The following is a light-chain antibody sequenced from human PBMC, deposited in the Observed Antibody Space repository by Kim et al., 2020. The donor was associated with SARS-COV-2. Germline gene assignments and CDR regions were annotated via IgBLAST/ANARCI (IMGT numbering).Light chain of an antibody. CDR2: GAS. Sequence: EIVMTQSPATLSVSPGERATLSCRASQSVSSNLAWYQQKPGQAPRLLIYGASTRATGIPARFSGSGSGTEFTLTISSLQSEDSAVYYCQQYNNWPPATFGQGTKVDIK. V-gene: IGKV3-15*01. CDR3: QQYNNWPPAT. CDR1: QSVSSN. J-gene: IGKJ1*01.